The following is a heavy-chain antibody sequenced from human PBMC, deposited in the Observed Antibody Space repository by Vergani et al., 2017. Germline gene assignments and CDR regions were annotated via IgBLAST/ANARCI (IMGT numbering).Heavy chain of an antibody. V-gene: IGHV3-33*01. CDR1: GFTFSSHG. CDR3: ARWGNEKRFDS. J-gene: IGHJ5*01. CDR2: IWYDGSIK. Sequence: QVQLVESVGGVVQPGRSLTLSCVASGFTFSSHGMHWVRQAPGKGLEWVAVIWYDGSIKYYGDSVKGRVTISRDNSKNTLYLQMNSLRVEDTAVYYCARWGNEKRFDSWGQGTLVTVSS. D-gene: IGHD1-1*01.